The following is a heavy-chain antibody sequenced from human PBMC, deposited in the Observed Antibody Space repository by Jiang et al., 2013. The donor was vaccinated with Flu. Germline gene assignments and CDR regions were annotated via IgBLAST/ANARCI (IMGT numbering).Heavy chain of an antibody. CDR1: GFSLNTSGMC. CDR2: IDWDDDK. D-gene: IGHD3-22*01. J-gene: IGHJ4*02. V-gene: IGHV2-70*01. CDR3: ARISSGYYQYYFDY. Sequence: QTLTLTCTFSGFSLNTSGMCVSWIRQPPGKALEWLALIDWDDDKYYSTSLKTRLTISKDTSKNQVVLTMTNMDPVDTATYYCARISSGYYQYYFDYWGQGTLVTVSS.